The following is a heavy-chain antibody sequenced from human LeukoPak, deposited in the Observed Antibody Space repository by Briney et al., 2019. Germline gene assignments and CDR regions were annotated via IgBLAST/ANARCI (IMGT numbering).Heavy chain of an antibody. V-gene: IGHV4-39*01. CDR3: ARSAAATPMDV. CDR2: IYYSGST. CDR1: GGSISSSSYY. Sequence: SETLSLTCTVSGGSISSSSYYWGWIRQPPGKGLEWIGSIYYSGSTYYNPSLKSRVTISVDTSKNQFSLKLSSVTAADTAVYYCARSAAATPMDVWGKGTTVTVSS. D-gene: IGHD6-13*01. J-gene: IGHJ6*03.